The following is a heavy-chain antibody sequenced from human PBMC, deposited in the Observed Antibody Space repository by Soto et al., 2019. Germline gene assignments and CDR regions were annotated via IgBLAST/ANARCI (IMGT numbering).Heavy chain of an antibody. Sequence: SETLSLSWSVSCGSIGSIGYYWGWIRQPPGKGLEWIGSIYYSGSTYYNPSLKSRVTISVDTSKNQFSLKLSSVTAADTAVYYCARGITWALHWLDPWGQGTLVTVSS. D-gene: IGHD1-26*01. J-gene: IGHJ5*02. CDR2: IYYSGST. CDR1: CGSIGSIGYY. V-gene: IGHV4-39*01. CDR3: ARGITWALHWLDP.